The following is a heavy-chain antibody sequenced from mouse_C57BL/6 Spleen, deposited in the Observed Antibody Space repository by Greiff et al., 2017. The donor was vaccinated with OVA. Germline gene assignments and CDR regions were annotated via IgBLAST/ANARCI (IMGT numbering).Heavy chain of an antibody. J-gene: IGHJ4*01. D-gene: IGHD1-2*01. CDR3: ARLGITTGEKGYAMDY. CDR2: ISNGGGST. V-gene: IGHV5-12*01. CDR1: GFTFSDYY. Sequence: EVQLVESGGGLVQPGGSLKLSCAASGFTFSDYYMYWVRQTPVKRLEWVAYISNGGGSTYYPDTVKGRFTISRDNAKNTLYLQMSRLKSEDTAMYYGARLGITTGEKGYAMDYWGQGTSVTVSS.